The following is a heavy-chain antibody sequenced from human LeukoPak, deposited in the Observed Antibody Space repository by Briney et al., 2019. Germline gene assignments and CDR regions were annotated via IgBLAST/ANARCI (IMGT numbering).Heavy chain of an antibody. CDR1: GFTFSSYA. Sequence: GGSLRLSCAASGFTFSSYAMHWVRQAPGKGPEWVAVISYDGSNKYYADSVKGRFTISRDNSKNTLFLQMNSLRAEDTAVYYCARPPYFDFWSGFYNDNYYYMEVWGRGTPVTVSS. D-gene: IGHD3-3*01. CDR2: ISYDGSNK. V-gene: IGHV3-30*04. J-gene: IGHJ6*03. CDR3: ARPPYFDFWSGFYNDNYYYMEV.